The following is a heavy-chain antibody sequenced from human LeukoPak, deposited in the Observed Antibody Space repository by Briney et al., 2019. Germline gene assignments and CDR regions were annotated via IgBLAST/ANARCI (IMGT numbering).Heavy chain of an antibody. D-gene: IGHD3-22*01. Sequence: GGSLRLSCTASGFTFGDYAMSWFRQAPGKGLEWVGFIRSKAYGGTTEYAASVKGRFTISRDDSKSIAYLQMNSLYTEDTAVYYCTRGYYYDSSSPNWFDPWGQGTLVTVSS. CDR1: GFTFGDYA. CDR3: TRGYYYDSSSPNWFDP. J-gene: IGHJ5*02. CDR2: IRSKAYGGTT. V-gene: IGHV3-49*03.